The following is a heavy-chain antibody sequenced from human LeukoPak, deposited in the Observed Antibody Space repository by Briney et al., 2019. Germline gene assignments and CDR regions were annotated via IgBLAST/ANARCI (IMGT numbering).Heavy chain of an antibody. V-gene: IGHV3-53*01. CDR2: LYNTGNT. CDR1: GFTVNSNY. D-gene: IGHD6-13*01. J-gene: IGHJ4*02. Sequence: GGSLRLSCAASGFTVNSNYLSWVRQAPGKGLEWVSALYNTGNTYYANSVKGRFSISRDNSKNTLFLQMNSLRAEDTAVYYCARLTADGRLYFVDWGPGTLVTVSS. CDR3: ARLTADGRLYFVD.